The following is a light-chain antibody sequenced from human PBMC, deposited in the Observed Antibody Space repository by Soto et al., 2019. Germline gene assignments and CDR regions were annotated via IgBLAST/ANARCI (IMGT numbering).Light chain of an antibody. Sequence: QSVLTQPRSVSGPPGQSVSISCSGTSSDVGTYNYVSWYQQHPGKAPKLMIYDVSKRPSGVPDHFSGSKSGNTASLTISGLQAEDEADYYCCSYAGGYTHAVFGGGTKVTVL. CDR2: DVS. CDR1: SSDVGTYNY. CDR3: CSYAGGYTHAV. V-gene: IGLV2-11*01. J-gene: IGLJ2*01.